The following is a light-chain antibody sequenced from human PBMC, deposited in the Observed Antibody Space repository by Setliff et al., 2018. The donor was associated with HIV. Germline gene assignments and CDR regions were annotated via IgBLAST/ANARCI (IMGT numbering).Light chain of an antibody. CDR1: SSNVGMYKL. Sequence: QSVLTQPASVSGSLGQSITISCTGTSSNVGMYKLVSWYQHHPGKAPKLLIYDVTRRPSGVTHRFSGSKSGNTASLTISGLQAEDEADYYCCSYAGTSTYVFGTGTKVTV. V-gene: IGLV2-23*02. CDR2: DVT. CDR3: CSYAGTSTYV. J-gene: IGLJ1*01.